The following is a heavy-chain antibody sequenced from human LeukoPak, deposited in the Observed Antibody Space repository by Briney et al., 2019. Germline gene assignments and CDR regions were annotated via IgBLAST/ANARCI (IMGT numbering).Heavy chain of an antibody. D-gene: IGHD3-22*01. Sequence: SQTLSLTCTVSGGSINSGGYYWNWIRQHPGEGLEWIGYIFYNGGTNYNPSLKSRVTISVDTSKNQFSLKLSSVTAADTAVYYCARDADDSSFDYWGQGTLVTVSS. CDR2: IFYNGGT. J-gene: IGHJ4*02. CDR3: ARDADDSSFDY. V-gene: IGHV4-31*03. CDR1: GGSINSGGYY.